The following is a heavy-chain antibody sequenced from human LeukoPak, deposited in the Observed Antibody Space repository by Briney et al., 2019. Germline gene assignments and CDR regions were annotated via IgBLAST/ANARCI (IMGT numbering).Heavy chain of an antibody. V-gene: IGHV4-34*01. J-gene: IGHJ4*02. CDR1: GGSFNGYY. CDR2: INHSGST. Sequence: PSETLSLTCAVYGGSFNGYYWSWIRQPPGKGLEWIGEINHSGSTNYNPSLKSRVTISVDTSKNQFSLKLSSVTAADAAVYYCARSLSYYGSGSYYWGQGTLVTVSS. CDR3: ARSLSYYGSGSYY. D-gene: IGHD3-10*01.